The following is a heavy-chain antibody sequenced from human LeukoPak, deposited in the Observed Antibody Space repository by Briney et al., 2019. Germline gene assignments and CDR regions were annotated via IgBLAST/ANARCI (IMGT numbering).Heavy chain of an antibody. CDR1: GYTLTGYY. CDR3: ANAVVAVSSWSFDY. CDR2: IIPILGIA. D-gene: IGHD6-13*01. Sequence: SVKVSCKASGYTLTGYYMHWVRQAPGQGLEWMGRIIPILGIANYAQKFQGRVTITADKSTSTAYMELSSLRSEDTAVYYCANAVVAVSSWSFDYWGQGTLVTVSS. J-gene: IGHJ4*02. V-gene: IGHV1-69*02.